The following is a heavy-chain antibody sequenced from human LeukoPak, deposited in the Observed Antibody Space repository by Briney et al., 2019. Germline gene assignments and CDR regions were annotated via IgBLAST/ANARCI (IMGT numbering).Heavy chain of an antibody. CDR3: ARFGSITIFGVVIAPYDY. J-gene: IGHJ4*02. D-gene: IGHD3-3*01. CDR2: MYSDGST. CDR1: GFTDSSNY. V-gene: IGHV3-66*02. Sequence: GGSLRLSCAASGFTDSSNYMSWVRQASGKGLEWVSVMYSDGSTYYADSVKGRFTISRDNSKNTLYLQMNSLRAEDTAVYYCARFGSITIFGVVIAPYDYWGQGTLVTVSS.